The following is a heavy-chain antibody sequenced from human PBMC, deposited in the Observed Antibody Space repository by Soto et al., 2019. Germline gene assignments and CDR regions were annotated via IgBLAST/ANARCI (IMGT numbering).Heavy chain of an antibody. CDR2: IGAYNGHT. CDR1: GYTFTNSG. Sequence: QVQLVQSGAEVKKPGASVKVSCKASGYTFTNSGISWVRQAPGQGLEWMGWIGAYNGHTKYAQKLQGRVTMTTDTSKSTAYMELRSLKSDDTAVYYCAREDYYDSSGYLPVRYYFGMDVWGQGTTVTVSS. D-gene: IGHD3-22*01. V-gene: IGHV1-18*01. J-gene: IGHJ6*02. CDR3: AREDYYDSSGYLPVRYYFGMDV.